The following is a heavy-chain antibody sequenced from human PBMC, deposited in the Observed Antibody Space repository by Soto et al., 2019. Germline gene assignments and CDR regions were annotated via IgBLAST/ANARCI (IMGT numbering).Heavy chain of an antibody. CDR1: GDTISNLI. Sequence: SVKVSCKASGDTISNLIIGWVRQAPGQGLEWMGRISLLFDKADYAQRFQGRLTITADKSNLTAYMELSSLRSEDTAVYYCARGIKYGDYSRWFDPWGPGTLVTVSS. CDR3: ARGIKYGDYSRWFDP. CDR2: ISLLFDKA. D-gene: IGHD4-17*01. J-gene: IGHJ5*02. V-gene: IGHV1-69*06.